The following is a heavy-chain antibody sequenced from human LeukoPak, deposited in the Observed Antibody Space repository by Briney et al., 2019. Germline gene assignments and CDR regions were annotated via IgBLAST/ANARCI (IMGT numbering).Heavy chain of an antibody. CDR2: INHSGST. CDR1: GGSFSGYY. J-gene: IGHJ5*01. Sequence: SETLSLTCAVYGGSFSGYYWSWIRQPPGKGLEWIGEINHSGSTNYNPPLKSRVTISVDTSKNQFSLKLSSVTAADTAVYYCARGLLYSSSWYDSWGQGTLVTVSS. CDR3: ARGLLYSSSWYDS. V-gene: IGHV4-34*01. D-gene: IGHD6-13*01.